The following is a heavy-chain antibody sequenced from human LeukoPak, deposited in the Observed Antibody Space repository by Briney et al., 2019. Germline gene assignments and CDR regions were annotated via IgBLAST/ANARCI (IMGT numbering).Heavy chain of an antibody. J-gene: IGHJ6*02. Sequence: SVKVSCKASGYTFTGYYMHWVRQAPGQGLEWMGWINPNSGSINYAQKFKGRVNMSRDTSISTAYIELHRLRSKVTAVYYCARVPITIFGVVITGYYYYGMDVWGQRTTVTVSS. CDR2: INPNSGSI. V-gene: IGHV1-2*02. CDR3: ARVPITIFGVVITGYYYYGMDV. CDR1: GYTFTGYY. D-gene: IGHD3-3*01.